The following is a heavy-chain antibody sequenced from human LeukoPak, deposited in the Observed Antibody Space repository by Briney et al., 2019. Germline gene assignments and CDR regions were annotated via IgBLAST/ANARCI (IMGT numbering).Heavy chain of an antibody. CDR3: ARDRVGYYGSGSYVGPNWFDP. D-gene: IGHD3-10*01. Sequence: GGSLRLSCAASGFTFSSYGMHWVRQAPGKGLEWVAVISYDGSNKYYADSVKGRFTISRDNSKNTLYLQMNSLRAEDTAVYYCARDRVGYYGSGSYVGPNWFDPWGQGTLVTVSS. V-gene: IGHV3-30*03. CDR1: GFTFSSYG. CDR2: ISYDGSNK. J-gene: IGHJ5*02.